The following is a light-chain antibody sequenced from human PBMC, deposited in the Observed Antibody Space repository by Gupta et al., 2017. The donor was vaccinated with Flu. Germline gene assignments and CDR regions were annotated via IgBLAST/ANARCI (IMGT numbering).Light chain of an antibody. CDR3: QQYGSTPGT. Sequence: GTLSLSPGERATLSCRASQSVSSSYLAWYQQKPGQAPRLLIYDASSRATGIPDRFSGSGSGTDFTLTISRLEPEDFAVYSCQQYGSTPGTFGQGTKVEIK. CDR1: QSVSSSY. CDR2: DAS. J-gene: IGKJ1*01. V-gene: IGKV3-20*01.